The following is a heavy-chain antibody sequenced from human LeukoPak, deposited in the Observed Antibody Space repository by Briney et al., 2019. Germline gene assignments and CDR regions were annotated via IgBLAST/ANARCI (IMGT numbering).Heavy chain of an antibody. V-gene: IGHV1-3*01. D-gene: IGHD6-19*01. J-gene: IGHJ3*02. CDR2: INAGNGNT. CDR3: ARDIPGYSSGWYGAFDI. Sequence: ASVKVSCKASGYTFTSYAMHLVRQAPGQRLGWMGWINAGNGNTKYSQKFQGRVTITRDTSASTAYMELSSLRSEDTAVYYCARDIPGYSSGWYGAFDIWGQGTMVTVSS. CDR1: GYTFTSYA.